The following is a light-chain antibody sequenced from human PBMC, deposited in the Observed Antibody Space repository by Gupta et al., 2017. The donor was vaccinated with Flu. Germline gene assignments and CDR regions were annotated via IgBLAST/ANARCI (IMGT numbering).Light chain of an antibody. CDR2: QDS. CDR1: KLGDKY. CDR3: QAWDTNTVV. Sequence: SFELTQPPSVSVSPGQTASITCSGDKLGDKYVCWYQQKPGHSPVMVIFQDSKRPSGIPGRFSGSNSGNAATLTISGTQAMDEADYFCQAWDTNTVVFGGGTKLTVL. J-gene: IGLJ2*01. V-gene: IGLV3-1*01.